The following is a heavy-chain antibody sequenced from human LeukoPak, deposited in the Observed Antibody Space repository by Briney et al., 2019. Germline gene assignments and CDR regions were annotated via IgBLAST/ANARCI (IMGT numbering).Heavy chain of an antibody. V-gene: IGHV4-34*01. J-gene: IGHJ4*02. CDR1: GGSFSGYY. Sequence: SETLSLTCAVYGGSFSGYYWSWIRQPPGKGLEWIGEINHSGSTNYNPSLKSRVTISVDTSKNQFSLKLSSVTAADTAVYYCARGVPMIVVVSSSDYFDYWGQGTLVTVSS. CDR2: INHSGST. CDR3: ARGVPMIVVVSSSDYFDY. D-gene: IGHD3-22*01.